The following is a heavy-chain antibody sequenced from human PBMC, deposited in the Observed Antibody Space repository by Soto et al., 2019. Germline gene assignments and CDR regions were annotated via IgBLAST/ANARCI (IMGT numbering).Heavy chain of an antibody. J-gene: IGHJ6*02. D-gene: IGHD1-26*01. V-gene: IGHV5-10-1*01. CDR3: ATTYSGSYKGTFVDV. Sequence: ESLKISFKGSGYSFTSYWISWVRQMPGRGLEWMGRIDPSDSYTNYSPSFQGHVTISADKSISTAYLQWSSLKASDTAMYYCATTYSGSYKGTFVDVWGQGTTVTVSS. CDR2: IDPSDSYT. CDR1: GYSFTSYW.